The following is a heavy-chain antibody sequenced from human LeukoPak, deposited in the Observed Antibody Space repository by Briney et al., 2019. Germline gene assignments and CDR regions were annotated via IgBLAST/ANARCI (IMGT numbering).Heavy chain of an antibody. CDR3: ARSHASRVIAAAGIG. J-gene: IGHJ4*02. Sequence: GGSLRLSCAASGFTFSSYAMHWVRQAPGKGLEYVSAISSNGGSTYYANSVKGRFTISRDNSKNTLYLQMGSLRAEDMAVYYCARSHASRVIAAAGIGWGQGTLVTVSS. D-gene: IGHD6-13*01. CDR2: ISSNGGST. V-gene: IGHV3-64*01. CDR1: GFTFSSYA.